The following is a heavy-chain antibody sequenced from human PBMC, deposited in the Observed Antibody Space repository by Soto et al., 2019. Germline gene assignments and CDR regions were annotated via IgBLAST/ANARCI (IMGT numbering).Heavy chain of an antibody. Sequence: SETLSLTCAVYGGSFSGYYWSWIRQPPGKGLEWIGEINHSGSTNYNPSLKSRVTISVDPSKNQFYLKLSSVTAADTAVYYCARGRITMVRGVITNYYYYYGMDVWGQGTTVTV. J-gene: IGHJ6*02. CDR1: GGSFSGYY. CDR2: INHSGST. V-gene: IGHV4-34*01. CDR3: ARGRITMVRGVITNYYYYYGMDV. D-gene: IGHD3-10*01.